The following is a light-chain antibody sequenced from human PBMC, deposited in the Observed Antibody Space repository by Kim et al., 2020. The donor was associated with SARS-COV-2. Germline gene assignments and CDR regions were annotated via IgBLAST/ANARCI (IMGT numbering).Light chain of an antibody. CDR3: QQYGSSPLT. V-gene: IGKV3-20*01. J-gene: IGKJ1*01. CDR1: QSVSSSY. Sequence: APVEKATPSCRASQSVSSSYLAWYQQKPGQAPRLLIYGASSRATGIPDRFSGSGSGTDFTLTISRLEPEDFAVYYCQQYGSSPLTFGQGTKVDIK. CDR2: GAS.